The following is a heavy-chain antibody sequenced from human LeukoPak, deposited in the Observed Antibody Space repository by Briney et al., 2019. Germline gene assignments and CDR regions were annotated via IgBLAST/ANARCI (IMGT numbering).Heavy chain of an antibody. J-gene: IGHJ4*02. CDR2: IYPGDSDT. CDR3: ASAVSHCSSASCFFDY. V-gene: IGHV5-51*01. CDR1: GYRFTSYW. Sequence: GESLQISCKGSGYRFTSYWIGWVRHMPGKGLEWMGIIYPGDSDTRYSPSFQGQVTISADKSISTAYLQWSRLKASDTAMYYCASAVSHCSSASCFFDYWGQGTLVTVSS. D-gene: IGHD2-2*01.